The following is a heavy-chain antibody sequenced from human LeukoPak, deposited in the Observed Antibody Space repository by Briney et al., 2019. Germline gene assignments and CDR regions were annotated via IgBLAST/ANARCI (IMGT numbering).Heavy chain of an antibody. CDR1: GFTVSSNY. CDR2: IYSGGST. V-gene: IGHV3-66*01. J-gene: IGHJ4*02. D-gene: IGHD6-19*01. Sequence: GSLILSCAASGFTVSSNYMSWVRQAPGKGLEWVSVIYSGGSTYYADSVKGRFTISRDNSKNTLYLQMNSLRAEDTAVYYCAGTKRGVAVAVDYWGQGTLVTVSS. CDR3: AGTKRGVAVAVDY.